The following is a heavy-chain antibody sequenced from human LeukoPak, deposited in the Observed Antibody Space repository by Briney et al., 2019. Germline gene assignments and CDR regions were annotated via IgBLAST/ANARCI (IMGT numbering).Heavy chain of an antibody. D-gene: IGHD3-3*01. CDR1: GFTFSSYS. J-gene: IGHJ4*02. CDR2: ISSSSSYI. Sequence: PGGSLRLSCAASGFTFSSYSMNWVRPAPGKGLEWVSSISSSSSYIYYADSVKGRFTISRDNAKNSLYLQMNSLRAEDTAVYYCARDGWEYDFWSGYLTYNKPSGIDYWGQGTLVTVSS. V-gene: IGHV3-21*01. CDR3: ARDGWEYDFWSGYLTYNKPSGIDY.